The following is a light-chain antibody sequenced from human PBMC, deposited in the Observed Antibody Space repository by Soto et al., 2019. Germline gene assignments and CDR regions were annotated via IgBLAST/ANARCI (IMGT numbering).Light chain of an antibody. CDR2: SNN. V-gene: IGLV1-44*01. J-gene: IGLJ1*01. CDR1: SSNIGSNN. Sequence: QSVLTQPPSASGTPGQSVTISCSGSSSNIGSNNVNWYQQLPGTAPKLLIYSNNQRPSGVPDRFSGSKSGTSASLAISGLQSEDEADYYCAAWDDSLNGYVFGTGSKVTVL. CDR3: AAWDDSLNGYV.